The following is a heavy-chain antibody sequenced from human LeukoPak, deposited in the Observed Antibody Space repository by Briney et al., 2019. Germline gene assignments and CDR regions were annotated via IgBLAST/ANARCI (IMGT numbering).Heavy chain of an antibody. Sequence: PGGSLRLSCAAPGFTFSSYGMHWVRQAPGKGLEWVAFIRYDGSNKYYADSVKGRFTISRDNSKNTLYLQMNSLRAEDTAVYYCAKETSPGYSSGWYGFDYWGQGTLVTVSS. J-gene: IGHJ4*02. D-gene: IGHD6-19*01. V-gene: IGHV3-30*02. CDR2: IRYDGSNK. CDR3: AKETSPGYSSGWYGFDY. CDR1: GFTFSSYG.